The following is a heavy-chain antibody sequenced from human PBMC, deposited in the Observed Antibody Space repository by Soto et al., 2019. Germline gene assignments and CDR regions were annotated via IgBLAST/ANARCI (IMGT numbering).Heavy chain of an antibody. CDR1: VFTFNSYW. J-gene: IGHJ4*02. CDR2: VNVDGSTT. D-gene: IGHD3-10*01. CDR3: ARGGSGAFYLDS. V-gene: IGHV3-74*01. Sequence: PGGSLRLSCAASVFTFNSYWIHWVRQAPGEWLVWFSRVNVDGSTTXXADSVKGRXASSRYNSKNTXYLQMXSLRAEDTAXYYCARGGSGAFYLDSWVQGTLVTVSS.